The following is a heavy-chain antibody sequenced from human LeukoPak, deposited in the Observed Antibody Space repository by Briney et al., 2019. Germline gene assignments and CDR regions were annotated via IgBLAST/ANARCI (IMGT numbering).Heavy chain of an antibody. CDR2: IYDSAYT. CDR3: ARELGSSYAYGMDV. D-gene: IGHD3-10*01. Sequence: SETLSLTCTVSGGSISTYYYWTWIRQPPGKGLEWIGYIYDSAYTKYNPSLKGRVTISVDTSKNQFSLELTSVTAADTAVYYCARELGSSYAYGMDVWGQGTTVTVSS. V-gene: IGHV4-59*01. CDR1: GGSISTYY. J-gene: IGHJ6*02.